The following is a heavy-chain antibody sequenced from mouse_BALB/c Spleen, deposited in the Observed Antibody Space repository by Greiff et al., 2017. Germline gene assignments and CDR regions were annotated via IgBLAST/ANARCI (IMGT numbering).Heavy chain of an antibody. CDR2: IWAGGST. CDR3: ARDGRWLLGQGYYAMDY. J-gene: IGHJ4*01. V-gene: IGHV2-9*02. CDR1: GFSLTSYG. Sequence: QVQLQQSGPGLVAPSQSLSITCTVSGFSLTSYGVHWVRQPPGKGLEWLGVIWAGGSTNYNSALMSRLSISKDNSKSQVFLKMNSLQTDDTAIYYCARDGRWLLGQGYYAMDYWGQGTSVTVSS. D-gene: IGHD2-3*01.